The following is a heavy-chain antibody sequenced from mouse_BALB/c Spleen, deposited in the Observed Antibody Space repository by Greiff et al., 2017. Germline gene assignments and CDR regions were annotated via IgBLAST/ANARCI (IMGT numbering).Heavy chain of an antibody. CDR3: ARNYYGSSYWYFDV. Sequence: ELAKPGASVKMSCKASGYTFTSYWMHWIKQRPGQGLEWIGRIAPGSGSTYYNEMFKGKATLTVDTSSSTAYIQLSSLSSEDSAVYFCARNYYGSSYWYFDVWGAGTTVTVSS. CDR2: IAPGSGST. CDR1: GYTFTSYW. J-gene: IGHJ1*01. D-gene: IGHD1-1*01. V-gene: IGHV1S41*01.